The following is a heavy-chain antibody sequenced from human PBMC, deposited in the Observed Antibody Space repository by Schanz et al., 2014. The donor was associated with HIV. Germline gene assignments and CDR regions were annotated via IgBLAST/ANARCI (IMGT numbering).Heavy chain of an antibody. Sequence: QVQLVESGGGVVQPGRSLRLSCAASGYTFSSYGMHWVRQAPGKGLEWVSGVSGSGGSTYYADSVKGRFTISRDNSKNTLYLQMNSLRAEDTAVYYCAKGSSLWSFYYDMDVWGQGTTVTVSS. J-gene: IGHJ6*02. V-gene: IGHV3-NL1*01. D-gene: IGHD3-10*01. CDR1: GYTFSSYG. CDR3: AKGSSLWSFYYDMDV. CDR2: VSGSGGST.